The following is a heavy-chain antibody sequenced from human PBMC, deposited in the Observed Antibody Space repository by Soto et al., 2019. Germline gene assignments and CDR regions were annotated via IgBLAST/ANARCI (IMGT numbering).Heavy chain of an antibody. D-gene: IGHD6-19*01. CDR3: ARQGTVAVAGAFDY. V-gene: IGHV3-33*01. Sequence: QVQLVESGGGVVQPGKSLRLSCTTSGFVFGSYDMHWIRQAPGKGLEWVAVIWYDGDRKDYGDSVKGRFTISRDNSNNTLYLLMNSLTDQDTGLYYCARQGTVAVAGAFDYWGQGILVAVSS. CDR1: GFVFGSYD. CDR2: IWYDGDRK. J-gene: IGHJ4*02.